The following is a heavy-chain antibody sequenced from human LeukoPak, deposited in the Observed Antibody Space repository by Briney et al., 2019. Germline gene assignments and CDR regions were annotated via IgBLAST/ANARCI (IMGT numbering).Heavy chain of an antibody. CDR2: MYHNGST. D-gene: IGHD3-22*01. CDR1: GGSISSISYY. Sequence: SETLSLTCTVSGGSISSISYYWGWIRQPPGRGLEWIGSMYHNGSTYYNPSLKSRVTISVDTSNNQFSLKLSSVTAADTAVYYCARTASSGYYGIDFWGQGTLVTVSS. J-gene: IGHJ4*02. CDR3: ARTASSGYYGIDF. V-gene: IGHV4-39*07.